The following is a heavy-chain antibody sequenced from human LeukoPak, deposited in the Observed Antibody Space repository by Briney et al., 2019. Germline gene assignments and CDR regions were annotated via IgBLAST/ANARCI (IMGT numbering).Heavy chain of an antibody. J-gene: IGHJ4*02. Sequence: GGSLRLSCEASGFSLRNYEMNWVRQTPGKGLEWVSCIRSSYDAIYYADSVKGRFTISRDTAKNSLFLQMNSVRAEDTAVYFCARGLQYLNYFDSWGQGTLVTVSS. CDR3: ARGLQYLNYFDS. CDR2: IRSSYDAI. D-gene: IGHD4-11*01. V-gene: IGHV3-48*03. CDR1: GFSLRNYE.